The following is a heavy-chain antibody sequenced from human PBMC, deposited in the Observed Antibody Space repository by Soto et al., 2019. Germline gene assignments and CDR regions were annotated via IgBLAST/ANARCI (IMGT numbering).Heavy chain of an antibody. D-gene: IGHD6-6*01. CDR1: GFTFRTYW. J-gene: IGHJ4*02. CDR2: ITEDGSGK. CDR3: ARVGDGYSSSSTDY. V-gene: IGHV3-7*05. Sequence: EVQLVESGGGLVQPGGSLRLSCTASGFTFRTYWMSWVRQAPGKGLEWVANITEDGSGKYYVDSVKGRFNISRDNDKNSLYLQMNSLRAEDTAVYYCARVGDGYSSSSTDYWGQGTLVTVSS.